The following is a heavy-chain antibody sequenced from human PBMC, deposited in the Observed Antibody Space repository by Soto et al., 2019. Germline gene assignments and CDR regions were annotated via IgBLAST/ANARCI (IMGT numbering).Heavy chain of an antibody. J-gene: IGHJ4*02. Sequence: GGSLRLSCAASGFTFSSYGMHWVRQAPGKGLEWVAVIWYDGSNKYYADSVKGRFTISRDNSKNTLYLQMNSLRAEDTAVYYCARDLRQQHSYYFDYWGQGPLVTVSS. CDR2: IWYDGSNK. V-gene: IGHV3-33*01. CDR1: GFTFSSYG. CDR3: ARDLRQQHSYYFDY. D-gene: IGHD6-13*01.